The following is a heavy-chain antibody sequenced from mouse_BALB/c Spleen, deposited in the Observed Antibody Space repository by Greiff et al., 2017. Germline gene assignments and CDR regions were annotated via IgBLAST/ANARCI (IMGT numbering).Heavy chain of an antibody. J-gene: IGHJ4*01. CDR2: INSNGGST. CDR1: GFTFSSYG. Sequence: EVKLVESGGGLVQPGGSLKLSCAASGFTFSSYGMSWVRQTPDKRLELVATINSNGGSTYYPDSVKGRFTISRDNAKNTLYLQMSSLKSEDTAMYYCARKGLYYPAMDYWGQGTSVTVSS. V-gene: IGHV5-6-3*01. D-gene: IGHD2-1*01. CDR3: ARKGLYYPAMDY.